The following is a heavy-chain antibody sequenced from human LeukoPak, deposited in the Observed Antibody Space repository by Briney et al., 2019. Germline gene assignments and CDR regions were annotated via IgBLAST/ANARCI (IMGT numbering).Heavy chain of an antibody. D-gene: IGHD2-8*01. V-gene: IGHV1-8*01. CDR3: ARAPNIVLMVYAMFDDAFDI. Sequence: ASVKVSCKASGYTFTSYDINWVRQAPGQGLEWMGWMNPNSGNTGYAQKFQGRVTMTRSTSISTAYMELSSLRSEDTAVYYCARAPNIVLMVYAMFDDAFDIWGQGTMVTVSS. CDR2: MNPNSGNT. CDR1: GYTFTSYD. J-gene: IGHJ3*02.